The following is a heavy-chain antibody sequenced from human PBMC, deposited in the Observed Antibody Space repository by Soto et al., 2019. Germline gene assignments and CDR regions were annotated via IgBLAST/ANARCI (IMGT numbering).Heavy chain of an antibody. CDR2: IYYSGST. D-gene: IGHD4-17*01. V-gene: IGHV4-39*01. Sequence: QLQLQESGPGLVKPSETLSLTCTVSGGSISSSGYYWGWIRQPPGKGLEWIGTIYYSGSTYYNPSLKSRVTISVDTSKNQFSLKLSSVPAVDTAVYSCARQFSVYGDYGRYFDFWGQGTPVTVSS. J-gene: IGHJ4*02. CDR1: GGSISSSGYY. CDR3: ARQFSVYGDYGRYFDF.